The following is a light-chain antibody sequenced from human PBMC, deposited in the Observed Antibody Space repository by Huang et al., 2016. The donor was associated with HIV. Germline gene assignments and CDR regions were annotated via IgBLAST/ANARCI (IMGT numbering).Light chain of an antibody. Sequence: DIQMTQSPSTLSASVGDRVTITCRASQSISNWLAWYQQKPGEAPNLLIYKASTLQGGVPSRFSGRGSWTEFTLTISSLQPDDFATYYCQQYKYYWPYTFGQGTKVEIK. CDR1: QSISNW. V-gene: IGKV1-5*03. CDR3: QQYKYYWPYT. J-gene: IGKJ2*01. CDR2: KAS.